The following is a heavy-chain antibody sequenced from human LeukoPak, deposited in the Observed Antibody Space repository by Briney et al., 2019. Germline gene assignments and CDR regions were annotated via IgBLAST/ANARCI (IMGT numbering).Heavy chain of an antibody. J-gene: IGHJ6*02. CDR3: ARDAMVRGVLKWYYYYGMDV. CDR1: GYTYTGYY. CDR2: INPNSGGT. Sequence: ASVKVSCKASGYTYTGYYMHWVRQAPGQGLEWMGRINPNSGGTNYAQKLQGRVTMTTDTSTSTAYMELRSLRSDDTAVYYCARDAMVRGVLKWYYYYGMDVWGQGTTVTVSS. D-gene: IGHD3-10*01. V-gene: IGHV1-2*06.